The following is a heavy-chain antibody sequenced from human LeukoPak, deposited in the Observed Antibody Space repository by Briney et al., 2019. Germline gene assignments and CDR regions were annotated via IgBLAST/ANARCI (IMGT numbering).Heavy chain of an antibody. CDR1: GFTFSSYG. D-gene: IGHD3-22*01. CDR3: AKDLLARDSSGYYHDAFDM. V-gene: IGHV3-30*02. Sequence: PGGSLRLSCAASGFTFSSYGMHWVRQAPGKGLEWVAFIRYDGSNKYYADSVKGRFAVSRDSSKNTLYLQMNSLRAGDTAVYYCAKDLLARDSSGYYHDAFDMWGQGTTVTVSS. J-gene: IGHJ3*02. CDR2: IRYDGSNK.